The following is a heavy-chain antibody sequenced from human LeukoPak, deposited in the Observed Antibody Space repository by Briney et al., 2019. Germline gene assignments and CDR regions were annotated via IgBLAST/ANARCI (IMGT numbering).Heavy chain of an antibody. CDR3: ARVNVASSGFDY. V-gene: IGHV3-72*01. D-gene: IGHD3-10*01. CDR1: GFTFTDHY. CDR2: TRNKANSYTT. J-gene: IGHJ4*02. Sequence: PGGSLRLSCAASGFTFTDHYMDWVRQAPGKGLEWVDRTRNKANSYTTEYAASVKGRLTISRDDSKNSLYLQMNSLKTEDTAVYYCARVNVASSGFDYWGQGTLVTVSS.